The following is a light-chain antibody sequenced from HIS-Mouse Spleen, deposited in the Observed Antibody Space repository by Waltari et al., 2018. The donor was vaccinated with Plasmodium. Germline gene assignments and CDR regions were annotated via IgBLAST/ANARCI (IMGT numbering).Light chain of an antibody. CDR2: EDS. Sequence: SYELTQPPSVSVSPGQTARITCSGDALPKKYAYWYQQKSGQAPVLVIYEDSKRPPGIPERFSGSSSGTMATLTISGDQVEDEADYYCYSTDSSGNHRVFGGGTKLTVL. CDR3: YSTDSSGNHRV. V-gene: IGLV3-10*01. J-gene: IGLJ3*02. CDR1: ALPKKY.